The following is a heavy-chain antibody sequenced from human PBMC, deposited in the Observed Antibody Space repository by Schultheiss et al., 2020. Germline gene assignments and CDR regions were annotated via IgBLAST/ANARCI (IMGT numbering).Heavy chain of an antibody. V-gene: IGHV4-31*03. J-gene: IGHJ4*02. CDR2: INHSGST. D-gene: IGHD2-2*01. CDR3: ARADEVVVVPAATGQGRFDY. Sequence: SQTLSLTCTVSGGSISSGGYYWSWIRQHPGKGLEWIGEINHSGSTNYNPSLKSRVTISVDTSKNQFSLKLSSVTAADTAVYYCARADEVVVVPAATGQGRFDYWGQGTLVT. CDR1: GGSISSGGYY.